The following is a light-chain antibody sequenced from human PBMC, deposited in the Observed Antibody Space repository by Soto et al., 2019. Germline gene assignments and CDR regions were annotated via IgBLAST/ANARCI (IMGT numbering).Light chain of an antibody. V-gene: IGLV2-14*01. CDR3: SSHTSRSTLV. J-gene: IGLJ1*01. CDR1: SSDVGIYNY. CDR2: EVT. Sequence: QSALTQPASVSGSPGQSIAISCTGSSSDVGIYNYVSWYQQHPGKVPKLIIYEVTNRPSGVSNRFSGSKSGNTASLTISGLQAEDEADYYCSSHTSRSTLVFGTGTKVTVL.